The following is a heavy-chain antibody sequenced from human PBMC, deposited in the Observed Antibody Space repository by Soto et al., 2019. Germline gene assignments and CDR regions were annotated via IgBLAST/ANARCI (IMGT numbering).Heavy chain of an antibody. J-gene: IGHJ6*02. V-gene: IGHV1-2*02. CDR1: GYTFTGYY. CDR3: ARDFWQAGTGYYYCYGMDV. D-gene: IGHD6-19*01. CDR2: INPNSGGT. Sequence: ASVKVSCKASGYTFTGYYMHWVRQAPGQGLEWMGWINPNSGGTNYAQKFQGRVTMTRDTSISTAYMELSRLRSDDTAVYYCARDFWQAGTGYYYCYGMDVWGQGTTVTVSS.